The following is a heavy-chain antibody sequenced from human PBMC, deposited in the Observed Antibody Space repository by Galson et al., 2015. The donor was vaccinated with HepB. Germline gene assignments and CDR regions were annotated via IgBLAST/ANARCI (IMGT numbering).Heavy chain of an antibody. CDR3: ARDDYVRGVFDY. CDR2: ISDGGRT. CDR1: GFTVSSNY. V-gene: IGHV3-66*01. J-gene: IGHJ4*02. Sequence: SLRLSCEASGFTVSSNYMNWVRQAPGKGLERVSVISDGGRTYYADSVKDRFTISRDNSKNTLYLQMNTLRAEDTAVYYCARDDYVRGVFDYWGQGTLVTVSS. D-gene: IGHD3-16*01.